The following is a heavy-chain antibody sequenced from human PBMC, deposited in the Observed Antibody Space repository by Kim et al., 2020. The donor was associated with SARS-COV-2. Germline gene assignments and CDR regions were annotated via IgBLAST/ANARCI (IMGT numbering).Heavy chain of an antibody. D-gene: IGHD3-10*01. Sequence: ASVKVSCKASGYTFTTYTMHWVRQAPGQRLEWMGCINVGIGNTKYSQNFQGRVTITRDTSASTAYMDLSILRSEYTAVYYFARVRGVYYFAYWGQGTLVT. CDR2: INVGIGNT. J-gene: IGHJ4*02. V-gene: IGHV1-3*01. CDR3: ARVRGVYYFAY. CDR1: GYTFTTYT.